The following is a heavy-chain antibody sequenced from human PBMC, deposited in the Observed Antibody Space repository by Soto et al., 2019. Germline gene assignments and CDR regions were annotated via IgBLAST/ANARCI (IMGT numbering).Heavy chain of an antibody. J-gene: IGHJ4*02. Sequence: SETLSLTCAVYGGSFSGYYWSWIRQPPGKGLEWIGEINHSGSTNYNPSLKSRVTISVDTSKNQFSLKLSSVTAADTAVYYCARLGTTVTPSDYWGQGTLVTVSS. CDR2: INHSGST. CDR1: GGSFSGYY. D-gene: IGHD4-17*01. V-gene: IGHV4-34*01. CDR3: ARLGTTVTPSDY.